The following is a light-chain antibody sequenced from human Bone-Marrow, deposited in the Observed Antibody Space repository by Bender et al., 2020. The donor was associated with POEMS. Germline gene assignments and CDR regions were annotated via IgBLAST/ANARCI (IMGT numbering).Light chain of an antibody. Sequence: QSVLTQPPSASGTPGQRVTISCSGGSIGRNPINWYQQLPGTAPRLVIYADDRRPSGVPNRFSASKSGNTASLTISGLQAEDETVYYCSSYTSGSTWVFGGGTKLTVL. CDR3: SSYTSGSTWV. CDR2: ADD. CDR1: SIGRNP. J-gene: IGLJ3*02. V-gene: IGLV1-44*01.